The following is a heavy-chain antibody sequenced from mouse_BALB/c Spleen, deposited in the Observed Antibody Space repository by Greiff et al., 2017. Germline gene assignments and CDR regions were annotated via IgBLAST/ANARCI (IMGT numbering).Heavy chain of an antibody. CDR1: GYAFSSYW. J-gene: IGHJ4*01. Sequence: VKLVESGAELVRPGSSVKISCKASGYAFSSYWMNWVKQRPGQGLEWIGQIYPGDGDTNYNGKFKGKATLTADKSSSTAYMQLSSLTSEDSAVYFCARGDYGYEDYWGQGTSVTVSS. V-gene: IGHV1-80*01. D-gene: IGHD1-2*01. CDR3: ARGDYGYEDY. CDR2: IYPGDGDT.